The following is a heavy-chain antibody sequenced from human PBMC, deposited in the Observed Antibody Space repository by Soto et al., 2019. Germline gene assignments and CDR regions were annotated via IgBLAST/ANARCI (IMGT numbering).Heavy chain of an antibody. V-gene: IGHV4-34*01. J-gene: IGHJ4*02. D-gene: IGHD2-8*02. CDR1: GGSFSGYY. CDR3: ARDKITGLFDF. Sequence: PSETLSLTCAVYGGSFSGYYWTWIRQPPGTGLEWIGEINHSGSTNYNPSLKSRVTISVDTSKNQFSLKLTSVTAADTAVYYCARDKITGLFDFWGQGTLVTVSS. CDR2: INHSGST.